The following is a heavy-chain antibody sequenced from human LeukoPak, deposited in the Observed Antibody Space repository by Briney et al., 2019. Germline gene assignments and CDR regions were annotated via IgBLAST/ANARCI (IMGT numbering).Heavy chain of an antibody. CDR1: GDSISSGDYS. V-gene: IGHV4-30-4*01. J-gene: IGHJ4*02. CDR3: ARHSGSSYSPFDY. CDR2: IDYSGST. Sequence: PSETLSFTCTVSGDSISSGDYSWRWTRQPPGKGLEWIGSIDYSGSTYYNQSSKSRVTISIDTSNNQFSLKLSSVTAADTAVYYCARHSGSSYSPFDYWGQGTLVTISS. D-gene: IGHD5-18*01.